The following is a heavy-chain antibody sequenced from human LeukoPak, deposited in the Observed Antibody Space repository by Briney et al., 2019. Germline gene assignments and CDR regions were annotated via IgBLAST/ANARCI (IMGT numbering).Heavy chain of an antibody. Sequence: GGSLRLSCAASGFTFSSYSMNWVRQAPGKGLEWVSSISSSSRSYIYYADSVKGRFTISRDNAKNSLYLQMNSLRAEDTAVYYCATVYSYDSSAYYRLDYWGQGTLVTVSS. CDR2: ISSSSRSYI. CDR1: GFTFSSYS. J-gene: IGHJ4*02. V-gene: IGHV3-21*04. D-gene: IGHD3-22*01. CDR3: ATVYSYDSSAYYRLDY.